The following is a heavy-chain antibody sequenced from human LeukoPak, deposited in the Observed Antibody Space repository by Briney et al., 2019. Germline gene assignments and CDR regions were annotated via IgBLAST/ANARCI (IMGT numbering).Heavy chain of an antibody. CDR2: IYSGGNT. D-gene: IGHD4-23*01. Sequence: GGSLRLSCAASGFTFSSYAMSWVRQAPGKGLEWVSVIYSGGNTYYADSVKGRFTISRDNSKNTLYLQMNSLRAEDTAVYYCASTVVTYYYYYMDVWGKGTTVTVSS. CDR3: ASTVVTYYYYYMDV. V-gene: IGHV3-53*01. CDR1: GFTFSSYA. J-gene: IGHJ6*03.